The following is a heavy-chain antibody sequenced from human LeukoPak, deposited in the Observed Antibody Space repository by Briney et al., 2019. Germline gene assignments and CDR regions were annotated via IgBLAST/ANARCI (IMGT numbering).Heavy chain of an antibody. CDR2: IQFDGTNE. V-gene: IGHV3-30*02. D-gene: IGHD3-22*01. CDR3: AKEGAGGYYPNDAFDI. J-gene: IGHJ3*02. Sequence: PGGSLRLSCAASGFTFMTYGMHWVRQAPGKGLEWVAFIQFDGTNEYYADSVTGRFTISRDNSKNTLYVQMNSLRAEDTAVYYCAKEGAGGYYPNDAFDIWGQGTMVTVSS. CDR1: GFTFMTYG.